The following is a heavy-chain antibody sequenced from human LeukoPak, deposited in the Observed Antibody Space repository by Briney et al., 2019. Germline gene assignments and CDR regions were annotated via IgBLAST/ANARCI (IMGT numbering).Heavy chain of an antibody. Sequence: GGSLRLSCAVSGFTFSSYSMNWVRQAPGKGLEWVSSISSSSSYISYADSVKGRFTISRDNAKNSLYLQMNSLRAEDTAVYYCASFDTSVFYDSSGYYRDAFDIWGQGTMVTVSS. D-gene: IGHD3-22*01. V-gene: IGHV3-21*01. J-gene: IGHJ3*02. CDR3: ASFDTSVFYDSSGYYRDAFDI. CDR2: ISSSSSYI. CDR1: GFTFSSYS.